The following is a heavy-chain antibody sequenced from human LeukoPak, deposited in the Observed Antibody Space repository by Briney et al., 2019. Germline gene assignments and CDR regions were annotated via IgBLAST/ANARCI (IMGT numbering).Heavy chain of an antibody. J-gene: IGHJ3*02. D-gene: IGHD2-2*01. Sequence: GGSLRLSCAASGFTFSRYDMQWVRQGIGKGLEWVSGITTAGATYYQGSVKGRFTISRENAKNSLYLQMSNLRAGDTAVYYCVRGASWTFDIWGQGTVVTVSS. CDR3: VRGASWTFDI. CDR1: GFTFSRYD. V-gene: IGHV3-13*04. CDR2: ITTAGAT.